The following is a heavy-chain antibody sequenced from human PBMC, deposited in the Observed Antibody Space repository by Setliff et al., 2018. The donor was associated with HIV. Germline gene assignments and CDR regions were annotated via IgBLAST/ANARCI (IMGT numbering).Heavy chain of an antibody. Sequence: PGGSLRLSCAASGFTFSDYYMNWIRQAPGKGLEWVSYISSSGSYIKYADSVKGRFTISRDNARNSLFLQMSSLRAEDTAVYYCARGIVAPGPRLDYWCRGTLVTVSS. CDR1: GFTFSDYY. J-gene: IGHJ4*02. V-gene: IGHV3-11*03. D-gene: IGHD1-26*01. CDR3: ARGIVAPGPRLDY. CDR2: ISSSGSYI.